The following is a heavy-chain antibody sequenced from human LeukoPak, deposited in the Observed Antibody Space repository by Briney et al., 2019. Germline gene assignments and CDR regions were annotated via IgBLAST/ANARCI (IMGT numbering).Heavy chain of an antibody. CDR2: IYYSGRT. D-gene: IGHD3-3*01. J-gene: IGHJ4*02. CDR1: GDSVSRSDSY. Sequence: SETLSLTCSVSGDSVSRSDSYWDWIRQPPGKGLEWIGTIYYSGRTYYSPSLKSRVTISVDTSKNQFSLKLSSVTAADTAVYYCARLSTYYDFWSGYYIFDYWGQGTLVTVSS. CDR3: ARLSTYYDFWSGYYIFDY. V-gene: IGHV4-39*01.